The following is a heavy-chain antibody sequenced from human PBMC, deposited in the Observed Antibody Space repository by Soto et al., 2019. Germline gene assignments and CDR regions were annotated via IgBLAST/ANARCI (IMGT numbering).Heavy chain of an antibody. Sequence: QVPLVQSGAEVKKPGASVKVSCKASGYTFTSYGISWVRQAPGQGLEWMGWISAYNGNTNYAQKLQGRVTMTTDTSTSTAYMELRSLRSDDTAVYYCARDPYYDILTGYYDYYMDVWGKGTTVTVSS. CDR1: GYTFTSYG. CDR3: ARDPYYDILTGYYDYYMDV. CDR2: ISAYNGNT. J-gene: IGHJ6*03. V-gene: IGHV1-18*01. D-gene: IGHD3-9*01.